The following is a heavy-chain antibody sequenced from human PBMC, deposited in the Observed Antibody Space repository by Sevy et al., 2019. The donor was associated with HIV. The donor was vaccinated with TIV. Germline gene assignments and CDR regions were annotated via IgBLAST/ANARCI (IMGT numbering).Heavy chain of an antibody. J-gene: IGHJ4*02. D-gene: IGHD3-10*01. CDR3: ARVPTYHYGSATYFDY. Sequence: ASVKVSCKTSGYIFTNSGITWVRQAPGQGLEWMGWIGVYNGNLKYAQKFQGRVTMTTDTSTSTAYMELTSLRSEDTGVYYCARVPTYHYGSATYFDYWGQGTLVTVSS. V-gene: IGHV1-18*01. CDR2: IGVYNGNL. CDR1: GYIFTNSG.